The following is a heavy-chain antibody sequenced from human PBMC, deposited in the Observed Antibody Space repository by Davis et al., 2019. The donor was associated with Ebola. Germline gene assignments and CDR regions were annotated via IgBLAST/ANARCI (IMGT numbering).Heavy chain of an antibody. CDR1: GGSISSGGYY. V-gene: IGHV4-31*03. Sequence: PSGTLSLTCTVSGGSISSGGYYWSWIRQHPGKGLEWIGYIYYSGSTYYNPSLKSRVTISVDTSKNQFSLKLSSVTAADTAVYYCARDYGDYYYYYYMDVWGKGTTVTVSS. J-gene: IGHJ6*03. CDR2: IYYSGST. CDR3: ARDYGDYYYYYYMDV. D-gene: IGHD4-17*01.